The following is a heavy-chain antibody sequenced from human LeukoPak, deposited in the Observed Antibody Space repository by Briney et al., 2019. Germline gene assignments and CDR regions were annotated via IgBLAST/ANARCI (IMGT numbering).Heavy chain of an antibody. CDR2: ISYDGSNK. V-gene: IGHV3-30*18. D-gene: IGHD5-18*01. CDR3: AKGTAIVGFGY. J-gene: IGHJ4*02. Sequence: PGGSLRLSCKASGFTFSSYGMHWVRQAPGKGLEWVAVISYDGSNKYYADSVKGRFTISRDNSKNTLYLQMNSLRAEDTAVYYCAKGTAIVGFGYWGQGTLVTVSS. CDR1: GFTFSSYG.